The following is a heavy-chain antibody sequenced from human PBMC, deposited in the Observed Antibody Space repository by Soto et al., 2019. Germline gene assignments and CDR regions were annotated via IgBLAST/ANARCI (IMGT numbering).Heavy chain of an antibody. D-gene: IGHD3-22*01. CDR2: IWYDGSNK. CDR3: ARRGLPYYYDSSGYYPYYYYYYGMDV. V-gene: IGHV3-33*01. CDR1: GFTFSSYG. Sequence: QVQLVESGGGVVQPGRSLRLSCAASGFTFSSYGMHWVRQAPGKGLEWVAVIWYDGSNKYYADSVKGRFTISRDNSKNTLYLQMNSLRAEDTAVYYCARRGLPYYYDSSGYYPYYYYYYGMDVWGQGTTVTVSS. J-gene: IGHJ6*02.